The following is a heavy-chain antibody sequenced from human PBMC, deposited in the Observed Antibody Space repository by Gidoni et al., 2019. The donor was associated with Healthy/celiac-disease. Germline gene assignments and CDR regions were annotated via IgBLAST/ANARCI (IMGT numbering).Heavy chain of an antibody. CDR1: GYTFTSYD. J-gene: IGHJ6*02. CDR2: INPSGGST. D-gene: IGHD3-22*01. CDR3: ASGYYYDSSGYYSLEYYYGMDV. V-gene: IGHV1-46*03. Sequence: QLQLVQSGAEVKKPGASVKVSCKASGYTFTSYDMHWVRQAPGQGHEWLGIINPSGGSTSYAQKFQGRVTMTRDTSTSTVYMELSSLRSEDTAVYYCASGYYYDSSGYYSLEYYYGMDVWGQGTTVTVSS.